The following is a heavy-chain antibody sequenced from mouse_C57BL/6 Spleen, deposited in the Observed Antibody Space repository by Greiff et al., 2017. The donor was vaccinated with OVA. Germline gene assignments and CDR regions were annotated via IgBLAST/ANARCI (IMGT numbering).Heavy chain of an antibody. D-gene: IGHD1-1*01. CDR2: IDPEDGET. V-gene: IGHV14-2*01. Sequence: VQLQQSGAELVKPGASVKLSCTASGFNIKDYYMHWVKQRTEQGLEWIGRIDPEDGETKYAPKFQGMATITAVSSSNTAYLQLSDLTSEDTAVYYCARATVVATRYFDVWGTGTTVTVSS. CDR1: GFNIKDYY. J-gene: IGHJ1*03. CDR3: ARATVVATRYFDV.